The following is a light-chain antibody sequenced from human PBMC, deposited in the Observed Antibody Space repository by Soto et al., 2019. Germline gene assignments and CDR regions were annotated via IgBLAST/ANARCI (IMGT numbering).Light chain of an antibody. CDR1: QSVSSN. V-gene: IGKV3-15*01. CDR3: QQYNNWPPDT. J-gene: IGKJ3*01. Sequence: EIVMTQSPATLSVSPGERATLSCTASQSVSSNLAWYQQAPGQAPRLLIYGASTRATGIPARFSGSGSGTELTLIISSLQSEDFAVYFCQQYNNWPPDTFGPGTKVDIK. CDR2: GAS.